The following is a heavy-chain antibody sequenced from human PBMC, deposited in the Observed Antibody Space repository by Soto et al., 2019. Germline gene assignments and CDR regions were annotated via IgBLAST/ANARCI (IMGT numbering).Heavy chain of an antibody. Sequence: ASVKVSCKASGYTFTSYDINWVRQATGQGLEWMGWMNPSGGSTSYAQKFQGRVTMTRDTSTSTVYMELSSLRSEDTAVYYCARDHVLLWFGDLSGAFDIWGQGTMVTVSS. CDR3: ARDHVLLWFGDLSGAFDI. D-gene: IGHD3-10*01. J-gene: IGHJ3*02. V-gene: IGHV1-46*03. CDR1: GYTFTSYD. CDR2: MNPSGGST.